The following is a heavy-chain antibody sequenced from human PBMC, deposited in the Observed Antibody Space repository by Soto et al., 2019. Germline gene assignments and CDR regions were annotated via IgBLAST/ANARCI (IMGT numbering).Heavy chain of an antibody. CDR1: GGTFSSYT. Sequence: QVQLVQSGAEVKKPGSSVKVSCKASGGTFSSYTISWVRQAPGQGLEWMGRIIPILGIANYAQKVQGRVTITADKSTSTACMELSSLSSEDTAVYYCATEKDNWGSVGPFDYWGQGTLVTVSS. CDR2: IIPILGIA. CDR3: ATEKDNWGSVGPFDY. V-gene: IGHV1-69*02. J-gene: IGHJ4*02. D-gene: IGHD7-27*01.